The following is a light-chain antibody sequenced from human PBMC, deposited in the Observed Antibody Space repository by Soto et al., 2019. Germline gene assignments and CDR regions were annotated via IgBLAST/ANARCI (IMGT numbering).Light chain of an antibody. CDR2: GAS. V-gene: IGKV3D-15*01. Sequence: EFVLSQSPCTLPLCTGERATVYCRASQSVGSRFLAWYQQKPGQAPRLLIYGASSRATGIPDRFSGSGSGTEFTLTISSLQSEDFAVYYFQQYNNWPWTFGQGTKVDIK. CDR1: QSVGSRF. J-gene: IGKJ1*01. CDR3: QQYNNWPWT.